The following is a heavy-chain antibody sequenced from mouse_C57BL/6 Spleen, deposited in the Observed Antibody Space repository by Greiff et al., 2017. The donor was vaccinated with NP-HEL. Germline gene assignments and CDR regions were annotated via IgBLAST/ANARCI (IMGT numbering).Heavy chain of an antibody. J-gene: IGHJ4*01. CDR3: TRFYYDYDVGYAMDY. CDR2: IRNKANNHAT. V-gene: IGHV6-6*01. D-gene: IGHD2-4*01. CDR1: GFTFSDAW. Sequence: EVKLMESGGGLVQPGGSMKLSCAASGFTFSDAWMDWVRQSPEKGLEWVAEIRNKANNHATYYAESVKGRFTISRDDSKSSVYLQMNSLRAEDTGIYYCTRFYYDYDVGYAMDYWGQGTSVTVSS.